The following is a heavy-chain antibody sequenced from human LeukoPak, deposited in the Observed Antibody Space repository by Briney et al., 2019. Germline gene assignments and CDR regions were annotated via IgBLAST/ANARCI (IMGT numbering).Heavy chain of an antibody. D-gene: IGHD3-22*01. J-gene: IGHJ4*02. CDR3: ARSSGYYYDPLKDY. V-gene: IGHV4-34*01. Sequence: PSETLSLTCAVYGGSFSGYHWSWIRQPPGKGLEWIGEINHSGSTDYNPSLKSRVTISVDTSKNQFSLKLSSVTAADTAVYYCARSSGYYYDPLKDYWGQGTLVTVSS. CDR1: GGSFSGYH. CDR2: INHSGST.